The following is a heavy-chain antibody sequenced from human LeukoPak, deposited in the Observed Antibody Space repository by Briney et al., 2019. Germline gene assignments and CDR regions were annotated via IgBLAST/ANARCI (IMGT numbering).Heavy chain of an antibody. D-gene: IGHD3-9*01. CDR3: TKAPFDLIKETYDL. J-gene: IGHJ3*01. CDR1: GFSLTNYA. Sequence: GGSLRLSCAASGFSLTNYALTWVRQAPGRGLEWVSSIRVGSTNTYYADSVKGRFTISRDDSRNTFYLYMNSLRPDDTAVYYCTKAPFDLIKETYDLWGQGTKVTVSS. V-gene: IGHV3-23*01. CDR2: IRVGSTNT.